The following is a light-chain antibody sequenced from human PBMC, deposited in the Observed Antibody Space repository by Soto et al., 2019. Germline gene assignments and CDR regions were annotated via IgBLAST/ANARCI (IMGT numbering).Light chain of an antibody. V-gene: IGKV4-1*01. CDR1: QSVLYSSNNKNY. J-gene: IGKJ1*01. CDR3: QQYYSTPPRT. Sequence: DIVMTQSPDSLAVSLGERATINCKSSQSVLYSSNNKNYLAWYQQKPGQPPKLLIYWASTRESGVPDRFSGSGSGTDFTLTISSLQAEDVAVYYCQQYYSTPPRTSGQGTKVEIK. CDR2: WAS.